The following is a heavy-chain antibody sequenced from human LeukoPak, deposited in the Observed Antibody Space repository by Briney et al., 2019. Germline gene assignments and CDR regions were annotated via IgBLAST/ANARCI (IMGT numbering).Heavy chain of an antibody. CDR3: ARDSYDFWSGSYYYYGMDV. J-gene: IGHJ6*02. CDR2: IYTSGST. V-gene: IGHV4-61*02. Sequence: TLSLTCTVSGGSISSGSYYWSWIRQPAGKGLEWIGRIYTSGSTNYNPSLKSRVTISVDTSKNQFSLKLSSVTAADTAVYYCARDSYDFWSGSYYYYGMDVWGQGTTVTVSS. CDR1: GGSISSGSYY. D-gene: IGHD3-3*01.